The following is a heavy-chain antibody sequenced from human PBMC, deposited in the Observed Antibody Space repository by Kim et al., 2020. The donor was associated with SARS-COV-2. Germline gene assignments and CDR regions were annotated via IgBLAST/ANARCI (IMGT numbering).Heavy chain of an antibody. CDR3: TTGIWCSSTSCYESYFDY. CDR2: IKSKTDGGTT. V-gene: IGHV3-15*01. J-gene: IGHJ4*02. D-gene: IGHD2-2*01. Sequence: GGSLRLSCAASGFTFSNAWMSWVRQAPGKGLEWVGRIKSKTDGGTTDYAAPVKGRFTISRDDSKNTLYLQMNSLKTEDTAVYYCTTGIWCSSTSCYESYFDYWGQGTLVTVSS. CDR1: GFTFSNAW.